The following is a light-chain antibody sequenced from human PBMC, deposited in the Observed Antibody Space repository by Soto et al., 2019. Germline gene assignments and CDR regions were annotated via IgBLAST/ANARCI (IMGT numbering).Light chain of an antibody. CDR3: SFYTTRSTYV. V-gene: IGLV2-14*01. CDR1: SRDIGFFNY. CDR2: EVT. Sequence: QSVLTQPASVSGSPGQSITISCTGTSRDIGFFNYVSWYQQFPGNAPKLIIFEVTNRPSGVSNRFSASKSGNTASLTISGLQAEDGADYYCSFYTTRSTYVFGTGTKVTVL. J-gene: IGLJ1*01.